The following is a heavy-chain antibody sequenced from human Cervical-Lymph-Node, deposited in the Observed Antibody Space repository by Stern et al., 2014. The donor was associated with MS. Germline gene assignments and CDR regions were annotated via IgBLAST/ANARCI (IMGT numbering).Heavy chain of an antibody. CDR2: FFPGDSDS. J-gene: IGHJ4*02. D-gene: IGHD6-6*01. Sequence: EVQLVESGAEVKKPGESLRISCKGSEYDFTTYWIAWVRQMPGRGLEWMGMFFPGDSDSRYSPSFQGQVRFSVDKSINTAYLQLSSLKASDTAMYYCARQGSRLTNDYWGQGTLVSVSS. CDR1: EYDFTTYW. CDR3: ARQGSRLTNDY. V-gene: IGHV5-51*01.